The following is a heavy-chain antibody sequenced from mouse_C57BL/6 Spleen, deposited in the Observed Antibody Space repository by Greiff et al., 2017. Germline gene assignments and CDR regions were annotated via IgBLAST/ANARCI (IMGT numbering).Heavy chain of an antibody. CDR1: GFTFSSYA. CDR2: ISDGGSYT. V-gene: IGHV5-4*03. D-gene: IGHD2-3*01. Sequence: EVMLVESGGGLVKPGGSLKLSCAASGFTFSSYAMSWVRQTPEKRLEWVATISDGGSYTYYPDNVKGRFTISRDNAKNNLYLQMSHLKSEDTAMYYCARDGPTGAMDYWGPGPSVTVSS. J-gene: IGHJ4*01. CDR3: ARDGPTGAMDY.